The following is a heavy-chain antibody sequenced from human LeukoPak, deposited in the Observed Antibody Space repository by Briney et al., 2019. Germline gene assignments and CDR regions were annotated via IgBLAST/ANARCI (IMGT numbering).Heavy chain of an antibody. CDR1: GFTFSDHY. CDR2: ISSSGSTI. V-gene: IGHV3-11*04. Sequence: PGGSLRLSCAASGFTFSDHYMSWIRQAPGKGLEWVSYISSSGSTIYYADSVKGRSTISRDNAKNSLYLQMNSLRAEDTAVYYCAGSGSYKYYFDYWGQGTLVTVSS. J-gene: IGHJ4*02. CDR3: AGSGSYKYYFDY. D-gene: IGHD3-10*01.